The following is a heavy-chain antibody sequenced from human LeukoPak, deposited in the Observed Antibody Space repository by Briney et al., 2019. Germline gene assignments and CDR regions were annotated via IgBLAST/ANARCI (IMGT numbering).Heavy chain of an antibody. V-gene: IGHV3-23*01. CDR2: ISGSGGST. Sequence: GGSLRLSCAASGFTFSSYAMSWVRQAPGKGLEWVSAISGSGGSTYYADSVKGRFTISRDNAKNSLYLQMNSLRAEDTALYYCAKGSTYYDILTGPRYFDLWGRGTLVTVSS. CDR1: GFTFSSYA. D-gene: IGHD3-9*01. J-gene: IGHJ2*01. CDR3: AKGSTYYDILTGPRYFDL.